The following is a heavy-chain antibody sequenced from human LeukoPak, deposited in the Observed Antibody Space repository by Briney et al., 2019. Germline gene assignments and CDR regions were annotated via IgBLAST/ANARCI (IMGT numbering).Heavy chain of an antibody. CDR1: GGTFGSYA. CDR3: ARDGGYDFWSGYRAYYYYGMDV. D-gene: IGHD3-3*01. J-gene: IGHJ6*02. V-gene: IGHV1-69*13. CDR2: IIPIFGTA. Sequence: GASVKVSCKASGGTFGSYAISWVRQAPGQGLEWMGGIIPIFGTANYAQKFQGRVTITADESTSTAYMELSSLRSEDTAVYYCARDGGYDFWSGYRAYYYYGMDVWGQGTTVTVSS.